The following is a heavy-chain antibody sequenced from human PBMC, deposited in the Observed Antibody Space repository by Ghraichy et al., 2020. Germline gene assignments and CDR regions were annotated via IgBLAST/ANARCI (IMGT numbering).Heavy chain of an antibody. V-gene: IGHV3-72*01. J-gene: IGHJ5*02. CDR1: GFTFSDHY. CDR3: ARNDYVWGSYVT. CDR2: TRNKANSYTT. Sequence: LSLTCAASGFTFSDHYMDWVRQAPGKGLEWVGRTRNKANSYTTEYAASVKGRFTISRDDSKNSLYLQMNSLKTEDTAVYYCARNDYVWGSYVTWGQGTLVTVSS. D-gene: IGHD3-16*01.